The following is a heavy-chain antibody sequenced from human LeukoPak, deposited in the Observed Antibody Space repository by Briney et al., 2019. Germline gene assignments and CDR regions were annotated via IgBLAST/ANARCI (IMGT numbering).Heavy chain of an antibody. CDR3: ARDTAVLYSSGPRGFDP. CDR2: INPNSGGT. CDR1: GYTFTGYY. D-gene: IGHD6-19*01. Sequence: ASVKVSCKASGYTFTGYYMHWVRQAPGQGLEWMGWINPNSGGTNYAQKFQGRVTMTRDTSISTAYMELSRLRSDDTAVYYCARDTAVLYSSGPRGFDPWGQGTLVTVSS. V-gene: IGHV1-2*02. J-gene: IGHJ5*02.